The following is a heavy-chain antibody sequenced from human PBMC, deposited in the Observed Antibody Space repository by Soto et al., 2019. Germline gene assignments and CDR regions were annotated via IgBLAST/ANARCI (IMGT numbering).Heavy chain of an antibody. J-gene: IGHJ4*02. Sequence: SETLSLICAVSGSSIRSDYYWGWIRHPPGKGLEWIGSIYQRGSTYYNPSLKSRVTISVDTSNKQYSLKLNCVTAADTAVYYCARDEVKEHSHLYYFDYWCPGTMVTV. V-gene: IGHV4-38-2*02. D-gene: IGHD1-26*01. CDR1: GSSIRSDYY. CDR3: ARDEVKEHSHLYYFDY. CDR2: IYQRGST.